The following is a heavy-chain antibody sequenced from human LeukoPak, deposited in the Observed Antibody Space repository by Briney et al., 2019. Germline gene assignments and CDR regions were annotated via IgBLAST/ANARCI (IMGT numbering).Heavy chain of an antibody. CDR2: IYYSGST. V-gene: IGHV4-39*02. CDR3: ARELDPPPNWFDP. CDR1: GGSISSSSYY. J-gene: IGHJ5*02. Sequence: SETLSLTCTVSGGSISSSSYYWGWIRQPPGKGLEWIGNIYYSGSTYYNPSLKSRVTISVDTSKNQFSLKLSSVTAADTAVYYCARELDPPPNWFDPWGQGTLVTVSS.